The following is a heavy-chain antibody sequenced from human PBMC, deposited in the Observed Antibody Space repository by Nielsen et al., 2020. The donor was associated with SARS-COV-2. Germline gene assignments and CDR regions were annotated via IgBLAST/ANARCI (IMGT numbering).Heavy chain of an antibody. V-gene: IGHV4-39*02. CDR3: TRDPGYYHGMDV. CDR1: GGSISGSGYY. J-gene: IGHJ6*02. Sequence: SETLSLTCTVSGGSISGSGYYWGWIRQSPGKGLDWLGNIFYSGTTYYNPSLKSRVTISVDRSKNQFSLKVNSVTAADTGVYYCTRDPGYYHGMDVWGQGTTVTVSS. CDR2: IFYSGTT.